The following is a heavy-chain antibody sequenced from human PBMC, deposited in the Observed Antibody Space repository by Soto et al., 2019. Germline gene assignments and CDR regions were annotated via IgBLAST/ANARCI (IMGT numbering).Heavy chain of an antibody. Sequence: SXKVSCKASGYTXIGFYMNWVRQAPGQGLEWIGWINPSNGGTKYAEKFQGRFTMTRDTSIRTAYVELSRLTSDDTDVYYCASAAVTGTAGLDFWGQGTLGTVS. V-gene: IGHV1-2*02. CDR2: INPSNGGT. CDR1: GYTXIGFY. J-gene: IGHJ4*02. D-gene: IGHD6-19*01. CDR3: ASAAVTGTAGLDF.